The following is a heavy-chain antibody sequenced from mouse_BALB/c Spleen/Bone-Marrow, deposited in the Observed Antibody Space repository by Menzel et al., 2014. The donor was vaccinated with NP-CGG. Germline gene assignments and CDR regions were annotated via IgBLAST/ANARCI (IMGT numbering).Heavy chain of an antibody. CDR2: ISSGGGST. J-gene: IGHJ2*01. CDR3: ATHYYGRFDY. CDR1: GFGFSSSD. D-gene: IGHD1-2*01. V-gene: IGHV5-12-1*01. Sequence: EVQVVESGGGLVKPGGSLKLSCAASGFGFSSSDMSWVRQTPEKRLECVAYISSGGGSTYYPDTVKGRFTISRDNAKNTLYLQMSSLKSEDTAMYYCATHYYGRFDYWGQGTTLTVSS.